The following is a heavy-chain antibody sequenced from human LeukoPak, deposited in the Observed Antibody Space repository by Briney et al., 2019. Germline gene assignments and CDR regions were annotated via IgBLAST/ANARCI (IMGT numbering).Heavy chain of an antibody. D-gene: IGHD1-26*01. V-gene: IGHV1-18*01. Sequence: ASVKVSCKASGYTFTSYAISWVRQAPGQGLEWMGWISAYNGNRDYAQRLQDRVTMTTDTSTSTAYMELRSLRSDDTAVYYCAKDQRWESPHYLDSWGQGTLVTVSS. CDR2: ISAYNGNR. J-gene: IGHJ4*02. CDR1: GYTFTSYA. CDR3: AKDQRWESPHYLDS.